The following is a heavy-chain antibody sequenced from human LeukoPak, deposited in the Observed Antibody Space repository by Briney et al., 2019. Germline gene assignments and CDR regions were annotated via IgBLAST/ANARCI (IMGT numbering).Heavy chain of an antibody. J-gene: IGHJ4*02. CDR3: TTYGIDSSGYYYSDY. D-gene: IGHD3-22*01. CDR1: GLTFSNAW. CDR2: IKSKTDGGTT. Sequence: GGSLRLSCAASGLTFSNAWMNWVRQAPGKGLEWVGRIKSKTDGGTTDYAAPVKGRFTISRDDSKNTLYLQMNSLKTEDTAVYYCTTYGIDSSGYYYSDYWGQGTLVTVSS. V-gene: IGHV3-15*07.